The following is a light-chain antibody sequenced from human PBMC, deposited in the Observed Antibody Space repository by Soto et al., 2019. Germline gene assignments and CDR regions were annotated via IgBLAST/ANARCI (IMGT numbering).Light chain of an antibody. CDR1: QILVHSDGNTY. J-gene: IGKJ5*01. V-gene: IGKV2-30*02. CDR3: MQGTHWPIT. Sequence: DIVMTQSPLSLPVTLGQPASISCRSSQILVHSDGNTYLNWFQQRPGQSPRRLIYKVSNRDSGVPDRFSGSGSGTHFTLKISRVEAEDVGVYYCMQGTHWPITFGQGTRLEIK. CDR2: KVS.